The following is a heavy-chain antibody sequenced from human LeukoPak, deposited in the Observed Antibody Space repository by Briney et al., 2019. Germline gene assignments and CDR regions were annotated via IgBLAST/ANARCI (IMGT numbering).Heavy chain of an antibody. J-gene: IGHJ4*02. CDR1: GFTFTNYA. CDR3: ARGFVLGAAKNYFDY. CDR2: ISFDGTSE. D-gene: IGHD2-21*02. Sequence: GWSLRLSCAASGFTFTNYALHWVRQAPGKGLEWVAVISFDGTSEYYADSVKGRFTISRDNSKNTLYLQMNSLRAEDTALYYCARGFVLGAAKNYFDYWGQGALVTVSS. V-gene: IGHV3-30-3*01.